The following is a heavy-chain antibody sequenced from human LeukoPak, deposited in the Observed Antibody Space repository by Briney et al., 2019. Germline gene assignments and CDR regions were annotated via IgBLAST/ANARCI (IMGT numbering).Heavy chain of an antibody. CDR1: GGSISSSTYY. J-gene: IGHJ4*02. D-gene: IGHD5-24*01. CDR2: IYYSGST. CDR3: ARGRDGCNFDY. Sequence: SETLSLTCIISGGSISSSTYYWGWIRQPPGTGLEWIGSIYYSGSTYYNPSLKSRVTISVDTSKNQFSLKLSSVTAADTAVYYCARGRDGCNFDYWGQGTLVTVSS. V-gene: IGHV4-39*07.